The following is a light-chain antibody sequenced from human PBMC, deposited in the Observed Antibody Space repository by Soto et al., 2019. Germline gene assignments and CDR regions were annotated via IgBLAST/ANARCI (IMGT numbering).Light chain of an antibody. CDR3: QQYGKPPWT. CDR2: GAS. CDR1: PGLGSNF. V-gene: IGKV3-20*01. Sequence: VLTHSACTVSLSPGDRATLSCRASPGLGSNFLAWYQQKPGKAPRLFIYGASTRDTGIPDRFSGSGSVTDFTFTISRLQPEDIAVYYCQQYGKPPWTFGQGTKVDIK. J-gene: IGKJ1*01.